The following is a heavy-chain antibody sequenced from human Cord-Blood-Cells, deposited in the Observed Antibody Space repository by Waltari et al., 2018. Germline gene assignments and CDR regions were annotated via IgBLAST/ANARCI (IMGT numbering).Heavy chain of an antibody. CDR2: INHSGST. D-gene: IGHD6-6*01. CDR3: ARGRGAARHFDY. V-gene: IGHV4-34*01. J-gene: IGHJ4*02. Sequence: QVQLQQWGAGLLKPSETLSLTCAVYGGSFSGYYWSWIRQPPGKGLEWIGEINHSGSTNYHPALKSRVTISVDTYKNQFSLELSSVTAADTAVYYCARGRGAARHFDYWGQGTLVTVSS. CDR1: GGSFSGYY.